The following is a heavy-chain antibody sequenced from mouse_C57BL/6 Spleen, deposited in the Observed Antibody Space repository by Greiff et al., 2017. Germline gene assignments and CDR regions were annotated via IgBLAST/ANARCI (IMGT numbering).Heavy chain of an antibody. J-gene: IGHJ2*01. CDR1: GFSLSTFGMG. CDR3: ARIVEDTAVVAKDYFDY. Sequence: QVTLKESGPGILQPSQTLSLTCSFSGFSLSTFGMGVGWIRQPSGKGLEGLAHIWWDDDKYYNPALRSRLTISKDTSKDQVYLKIANVDTADTATYDWARIVEDTAVVAKDYFDYWGQGTTLTVSS. CDR2: IWWDDDK. D-gene: IGHD1-1*01. V-gene: IGHV8-8*01.